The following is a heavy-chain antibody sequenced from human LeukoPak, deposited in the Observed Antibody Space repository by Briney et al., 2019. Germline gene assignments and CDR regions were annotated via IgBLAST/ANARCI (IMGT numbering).Heavy chain of an antibody. D-gene: IGHD6-6*01. CDR1: GFTFTLSSYG. Sequence: GGSLRLSCAASGFTFTLSSYGMHWVRQASGKGLEWVAVISYEGSLKYYADSVKGRFTISRDTSKNMLYLQMNSLRAEDTAVYYCSRYNTSSWDYWGQGTLVTVSS. CDR2: ISYEGSLK. V-gene: IGHV3-33*01. CDR3: SRYNTSSWDY. J-gene: IGHJ4*02.